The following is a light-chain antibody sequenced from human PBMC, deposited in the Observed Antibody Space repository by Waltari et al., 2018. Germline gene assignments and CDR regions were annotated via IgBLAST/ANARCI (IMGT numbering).Light chain of an antibody. J-gene: IGKJ1*01. CDR3: QQYYHTPRT. Sequence: DIVMTQSPDSLAVSLGESATSNCKSSQTVLYSTDNNNYLAWYQQKLGQPPKRLVYWAATRASAVPDRFSGSGSGTDFTLTISSLQAEDVAVYYCQQYYHTPRTFGQGIRVEIK. CDR1: QTVLYSTDNNNY. V-gene: IGKV4-1*01. CDR2: WAA.